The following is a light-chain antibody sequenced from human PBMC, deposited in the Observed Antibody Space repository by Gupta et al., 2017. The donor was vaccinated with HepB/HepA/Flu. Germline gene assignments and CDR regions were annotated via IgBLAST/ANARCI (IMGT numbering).Light chain of an antibody. CDR2: WAS. Sequence: DIVMTQSPDSLAVSLGERANINCKSSQSVLYSSNNKNYLAWYQQKPGQPPKVLIYWASTRESGVPDRFSGGGSGTDFTLTISSLQAEDVAVYYCQQYYSTPRSFGQGTKLEIK. CDR3: QQYYSTPRS. V-gene: IGKV4-1*01. J-gene: IGKJ2*04. CDR1: QSVLYSSNNKNY.